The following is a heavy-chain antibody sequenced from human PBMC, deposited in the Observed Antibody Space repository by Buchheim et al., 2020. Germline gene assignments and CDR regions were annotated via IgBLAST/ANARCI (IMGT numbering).Heavy chain of an antibody. V-gene: IGHV3-7*04. J-gene: IGHJ4*02. CDR3: ARKFPIDY. CDR2: IKQDGSEK. CDR1: GFTFSSYW. Sequence: EVQLVESGGGLVQPGGSLRPSCAVSGFTFSSYWMRWVRQAPGKGLEWVANIKQDGSEKYYVDSGKGRFTIYRDNAKNSLYLQMNSLRAEDTAVYYCARKFPIDYWGQGTL.